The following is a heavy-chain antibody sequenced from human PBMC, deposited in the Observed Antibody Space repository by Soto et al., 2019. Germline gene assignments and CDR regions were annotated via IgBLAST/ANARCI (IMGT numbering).Heavy chain of an antibody. CDR2: ISSNGGST. Sequence: GGSLTLSCAASGFTFSSYAMHWVRQAPGKGLEYVSAISSNGGSTYYANSVKGRFTISRDNSKNTLYLQMGSLRAEDMAVYSCARMGSSGYWFAYWGQGT. V-gene: IGHV3-64*01. CDR1: GFTFSSYA. D-gene: IGHD3-22*01. J-gene: IGHJ4*02. CDR3: ARMGSSGYWFAY.